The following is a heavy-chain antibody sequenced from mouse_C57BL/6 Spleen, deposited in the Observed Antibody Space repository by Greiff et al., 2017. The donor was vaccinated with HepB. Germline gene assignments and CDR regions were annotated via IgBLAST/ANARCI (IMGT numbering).Heavy chain of an antibody. D-gene: IGHD2-4*01. V-gene: IGHV1-54*01. CDR2: INPGSGGT. Sequence: VQLQQSGAELVRPGTSVKVSCKASGYAFTNYLIEWVKQRPGQGLEWIGVINPGSGGTNYNEKFKGKATLTADKSSSTAYMQRSSLTSEDSAVYCCARATMIKAWFAYWGQVTLVTVSA. CDR1: GYAFTNYL. CDR3: ARATMIKAWFAY. J-gene: IGHJ3*01.